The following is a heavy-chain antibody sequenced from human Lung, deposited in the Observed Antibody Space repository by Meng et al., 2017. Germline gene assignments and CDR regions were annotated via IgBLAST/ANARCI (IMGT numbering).Heavy chain of an antibody. Sequence: EVQLVESGGGLVKPGGSVRRSCAASGFTLRDYTMNWVRQAPGKGLEWVSSISSSSKYIDYAGSVKGRFTTSRDNAKNSLYLQMNSLRAEDTAVYYCAREVGGSYHFDYWGQGTLVTVSS. V-gene: IGHV3-21*01. J-gene: IGHJ4*02. CDR2: ISSSSKYI. D-gene: IGHD1-26*01. CDR3: AREVGGSYHFDY. CDR1: GFTLRDYT.